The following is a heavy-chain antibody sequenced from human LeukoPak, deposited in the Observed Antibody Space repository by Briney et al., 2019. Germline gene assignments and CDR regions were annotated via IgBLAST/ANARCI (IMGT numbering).Heavy chain of an antibody. CDR3: ASGDYFDS. J-gene: IGHJ4*02. V-gene: IGHV3-23*01. Sequence: PGGSLRLSCAASGFTFRSYSMNWVRQVPGKGLEWVSSISGSGSISTYYAASVKGRFTISRDNSKNTLYLKMNSLRAEDTAVYYCASGDYFDSWGQGTLVTVSS. D-gene: IGHD4-17*01. CDR1: GFTFRSYS. CDR2: ISGSGSIST.